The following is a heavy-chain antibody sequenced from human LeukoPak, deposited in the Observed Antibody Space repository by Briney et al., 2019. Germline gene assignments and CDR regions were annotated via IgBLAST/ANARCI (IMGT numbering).Heavy chain of an antibody. J-gene: IGHJ4*02. CDR2: MNPNSGNT. V-gene: IGHV1-8*01. Sequence: GASVKVSCKASGYTFTSYDINWVRQATGQGLEWMGWMNPNSGNTGYAQKFQGRVTMTRNTSISTAYMEQSSLRSEDTAVYYCARPQPDYGGNSDWGQGTLVTVSS. CDR1: GYTFTSYD. D-gene: IGHD4-23*01. CDR3: ARPQPDYGGNSD.